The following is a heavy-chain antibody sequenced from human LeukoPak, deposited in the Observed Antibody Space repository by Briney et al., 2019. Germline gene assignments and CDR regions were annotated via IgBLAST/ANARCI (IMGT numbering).Heavy chain of an antibody. Sequence: PSETLSLTCTVSGGSISSGSYYWSWIRQPAGKGLEWIGRIYTSGSTNYNPSLKSRVTMSVDTSKNQFSLKLSSVTAADTAVYYCARDLPPVDAFDIWGQGTMVTVSS. CDR3: ARDLPPVDAFDI. V-gene: IGHV4-61*02. J-gene: IGHJ3*02. CDR1: GGSISSGSYY. CDR2: IYTSGST. D-gene: IGHD1-14*01.